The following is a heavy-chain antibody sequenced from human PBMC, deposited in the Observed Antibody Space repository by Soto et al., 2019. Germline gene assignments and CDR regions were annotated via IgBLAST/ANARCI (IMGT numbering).Heavy chain of an antibody. V-gene: IGHV3-53*01. J-gene: IGHJ4*02. CDR3: ATYSSLDY. CDR2: IYSGGST. CDR1: GFTVSNNY. Sequence: GSLRLSCAASGFTVSNNYMSWVRQAPGKGLEWVSLIYSGGSTYYADSVKGRFTISRDNSKNTLYLQMNSLRAEDTAVYYCATYSSLDYWGQGTLVNVSS. D-gene: IGHD6-13*01.